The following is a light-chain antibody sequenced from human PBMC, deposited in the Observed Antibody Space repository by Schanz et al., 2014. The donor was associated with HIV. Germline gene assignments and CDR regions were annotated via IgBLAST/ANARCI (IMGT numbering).Light chain of an antibody. J-gene: IGLJ2*01. CDR2: NSY. CDR3: ATWDDGLNGVV. Sequence: QSVLTQLPSASGTPGQRVTISCSGSSSNIGINTVNWYQHLPGTAPKLLIYNSYHRPSGVPDRFSGSGSATSASLAISGLQSEDEAVYYCATWDDGLNGVVFGGGTKLTVL. V-gene: IGLV1-44*01. CDR1: SSNIGINT.